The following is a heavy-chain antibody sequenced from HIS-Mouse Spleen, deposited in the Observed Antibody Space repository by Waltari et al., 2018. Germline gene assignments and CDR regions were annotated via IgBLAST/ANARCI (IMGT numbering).Heavy chain of an antibody. J-gene: IGHJ2*01. CDR3: AREIPYSSSWYDWYFDL. D-gene: IGHD6-13*01. CDR1: GGSISSRSYY. V-gene: IGHV4-39*07. CDR2: IDYRGRT. Sequence: QLQLQESGPGLVKPSETLSLTCTVSGGSISSRSYYWGWIRQPPGKGLEGIGSIDYRGRTYYTPSLKSRVTISVAPSKNQFSLKLSSVTAADTAVYYCAREIPYSSSWYDWYFDLWGRGTLVTVSS.